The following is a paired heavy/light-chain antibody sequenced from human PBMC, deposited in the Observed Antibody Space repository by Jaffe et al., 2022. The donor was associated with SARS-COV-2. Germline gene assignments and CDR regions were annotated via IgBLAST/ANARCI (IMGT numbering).Light chain of an antibody. Sequence: SYELTQPPSVSVSPGQTATITCSGDKLGDKYASWYQQKPGQSPVLVIYQDTKRPSGIPERFSGSNSGNAATLTISGTQAVDEADYYCQAWDNSVVFGGGTKLTVL. V-gene: IGLV3-1*01. CDR1: KLGDKY. CDR3: QAWDNSVV. J-gene: IGLJ2*01. CDR2: QDT.
Heavy chain of an antibody. D-gene: IGHD6-19*01. CDR2: ISSGGSAV. CDR3: ARQISTALAVAGRGHDAFDI. Sequence: HVQLVESGGGLVKPGGSLRLSCAASGFTFSDYYMSWIRQAPGKGLEWISYISSGGSAVFYADSLRGRFTISRDNAKNSLYLQMNSLRAEDTAVYYCARQISTALAVAGRGHDAFDIWGQGTMVTVSS. J-gene: IGHJ3*02. CDR1: GFTFSDYY. V-gene: IGHV3-11*01.